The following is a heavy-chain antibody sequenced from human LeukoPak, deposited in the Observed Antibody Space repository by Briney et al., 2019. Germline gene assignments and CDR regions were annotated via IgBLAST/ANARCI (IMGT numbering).Heavy chain of an antibody. CDR1: GFTFNKYA. J-gene: IGHJ6*03. V-gene: IGHV3-23*01. Sequence: PGESLRLSCAASGFTFNKYAMSWVRQAPGKGLEWVSAISGSGESTYYADSVKGRFTISRDNSKNTLYLQMNSLRAEDTAVYYCAKTAQDCSDGPCYSGYFYYMNVGGKGTTATVS. CDR3: AKTAQDCSDGPCYSGYFYYMNV. D-gene: IGHD2-15*01. CDR2: ISGSGEST.